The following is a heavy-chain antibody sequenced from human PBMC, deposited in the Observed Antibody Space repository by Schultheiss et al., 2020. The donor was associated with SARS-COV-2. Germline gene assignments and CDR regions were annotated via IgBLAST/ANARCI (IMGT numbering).Heavy chain of an antibody. V-gene: IGHV3-21*01. CDR3: ARGWGYCSGGSCYPDY. CDR2: ISRSSSHI. Sequence: GGSLRLSCAASGFTFSTYSMDWVRQAPGRGLEWVSSISRSSSHIFYADSVKGRFTISRDNSKNTLYLQMNSLRAEDTAVYYCARGWGYCSGGSCYPDYWGQGTLVTVSS. J-gene: IGHJ4*02. CDR1: GFTFSTYS. D-gene: IGHD2-15*01.